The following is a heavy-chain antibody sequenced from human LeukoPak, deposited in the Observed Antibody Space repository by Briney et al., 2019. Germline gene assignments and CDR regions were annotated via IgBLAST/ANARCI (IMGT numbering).Heavy chain of an antibody. CDR3: ARDLHYYGSGPADY. Sequence: GGSLRLSCAASGLTFSSYGMHWVRQAPGKGLEWVAFIRYDGSNKYYADSVKGRFTISRDNSKNTLYLQMNSLRAEDTAVYYCARDLHYYGSGPADYWGQGTLVTVSS. D-gene: IGHD3-10*01. CDR1: GLTFSSYG. CDR2: IRYDGSNK. V-gene: IGHV3-30*02. J-gene: IGHJ4*02.